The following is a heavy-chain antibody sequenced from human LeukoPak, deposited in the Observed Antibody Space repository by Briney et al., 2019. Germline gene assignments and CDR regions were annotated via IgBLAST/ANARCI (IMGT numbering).Heavy chain of an antibody. CDR1: GGSISSSNW. CDR2: IYHSGST. Sequence: PSETLSLTCAVSGGSISSSNWWSWVRQPPRKGLEWIGEIYHSGSTNYNPSLKSRVTISVDKSKNQFSLKLSSVTAADTAVYYCARVCGSTVTNWFDPWGQGTLVTVSS. CDR3: ARVCGSTVTNWFDP. D-gene: IGHD4-17*01. V-gene: IGHV4-4*02. J-gene: IGHJ5*02.